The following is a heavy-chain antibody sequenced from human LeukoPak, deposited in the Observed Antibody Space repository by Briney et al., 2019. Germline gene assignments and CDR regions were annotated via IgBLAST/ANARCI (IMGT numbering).Heavy chain of an antibody. CDR1: GYTFTGYY. CDR3: ARAPRRLSCSSNSCYHTTKGYYYYMDV. CDR2: INPNRGGT. D-gene: IGHD2-2*01. Sequence: GASVKVSCKASGYTFTGYYMHWVRQAPGQGLEWMGWINPNRGGTNYAHKYPYRVTMTRYTAISTAYMELSRLRSDDTAVYYCARAPRRLSCSSNSCYHTTKGYYYYMDVWGKGTTVTVSS. J-gene: IGHJ6*03. V-gene: IGHV1-2*07.